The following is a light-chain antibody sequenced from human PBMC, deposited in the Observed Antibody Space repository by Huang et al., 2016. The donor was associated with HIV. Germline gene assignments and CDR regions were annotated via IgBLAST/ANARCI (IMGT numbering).Light chain of an antibody. Sequence: DIVMTQSPDSLTVSLGERAAINCKSSQSILYSSTNKTYLAWYQQKPGQPPKLLIYWASTRESGVPDRFSGSGSVTDFTLTISGLQADDVAVYYCQQYYGTPPSFGQGTKVEVK. CDR3: QQYYGTPPS. V-gene: IGKV4-1*01. CDR2: WAS. CDR1: QSILYSSTNKTY. J-gene: IGKJ1*01.